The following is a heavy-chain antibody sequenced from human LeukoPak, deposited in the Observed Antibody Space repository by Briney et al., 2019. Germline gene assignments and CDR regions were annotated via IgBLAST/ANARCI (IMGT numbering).Heavy chain of an antibody. J-gene: IGHJ4*02. Sequence: GGSLRLSSAASGFTFSSYAMSWVRQAPGKGLEWVSAISGSGGSTYYADSVKGRFTISRDNSKNTLYLQMNSLRAEDTAVYYCAKARPYYYDSSGYYLHYWGQGTLVTVSS. CDR2: ISGSGGST. CDR3: AKARPYYYDSSGYYLHY. CDR1: GFTFSSYA. D-gene: IGHD3-22*01. V-gene: IGHV3-23*01.